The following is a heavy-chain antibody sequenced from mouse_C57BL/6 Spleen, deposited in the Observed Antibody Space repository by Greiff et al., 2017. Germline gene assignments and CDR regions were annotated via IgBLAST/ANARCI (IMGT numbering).Heavy chain of an antibody. CDR1: GFTFSDYY. CDR3: AREGITRWYFDV. V-gene: IGHV5-16*01. Sequence: EVQVVESEGGLVQPGSSMKLSCTASGFTFSDYYMAWVRQVPEKGLEWVANINYDGSSTYYLDSLKSRFIISRDNAKNILYLQMSSLKSEDTATYYCAREGITRWYFDVWGTGTTVTVSS. CDR2: INYDGSST. J-gene: IGHJ1*03. D-gene: IGHD1-1*01.